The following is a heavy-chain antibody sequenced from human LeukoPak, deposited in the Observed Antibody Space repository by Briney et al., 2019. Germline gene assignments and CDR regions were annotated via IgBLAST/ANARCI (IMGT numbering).Heavy chain of an antibody. CDR1: GYTFTRYY. CDR2: INRSGGST. J-gene: IGHJ4*02. V-gene: IGHV1-46*01. CDR3: ARGLWDYYGSGSSQFFEDY. D-gene: IGHD3-10*01. Sequence: ASVKVCCKASGYTFTRYYMHWVRQAPGQGLEWRGIINRSGGSTSYAQKFQGRVTMTRDTSTSTVYMELSSLRSEDKAVYYCARGLWDYYGSGSSQFFEDYWGQGTLVTVSS.